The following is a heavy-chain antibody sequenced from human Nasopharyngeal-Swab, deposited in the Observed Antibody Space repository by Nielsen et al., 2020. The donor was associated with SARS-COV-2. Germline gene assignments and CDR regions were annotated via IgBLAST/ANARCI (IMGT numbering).Heavy chain of an antibody. CDR3: ARHYDFWSGYYNSHFYGMDV. D-gene: IGHD3-3*01. CDR2: IYYSGST. J-gene: IGHJ6*02. CDR1: GGSISSGGYY. Sequence: SETLSLTCTVSGGSISSGGYYWSWIRQHPGKGLEWIGYIYYSGSTYYNPSLKSRVTISVDTSKNQFSLKLSSVTAEDTAVYYCARHYDFWSGYYNSHFYGMDVWGQGTTVTVSS. V-gene: IGHV4-31*03.